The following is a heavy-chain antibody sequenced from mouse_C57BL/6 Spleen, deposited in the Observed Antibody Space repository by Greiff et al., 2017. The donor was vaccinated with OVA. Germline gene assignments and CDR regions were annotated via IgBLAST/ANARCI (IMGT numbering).Heavy chain of an antibody. Sequence: EVKLMESGGGLVKPGGSLKLSCAASGFTFSDYGMHWVRQAPEKGLEWVAYISSGSSTIYYADTVKGRFTISRDIAKNTLFLQMTSLRSEDTAMYYCARALRFDYWGQGTTLTVSS. CDR3: ARALRFDY. CDR1: GFTFSDYG. V-gene: IGHV5-17*01. CDR2: ISSGSSTI. D-gene: IGHD1-1*01. J-gene: IGHJ2*01.